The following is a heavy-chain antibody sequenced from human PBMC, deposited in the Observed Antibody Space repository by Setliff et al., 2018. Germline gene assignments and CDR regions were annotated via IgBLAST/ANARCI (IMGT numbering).Heavy chain of an antibody. D-gene: IGHD5-18*01. CDR1: GYTFTDYY. Sequence: ASVKVSCKASGYTFTDYYMHWVRQAPGQGLEWMGRINPNSGGTNSAQKFRGRVTMTRDTSITIAYMELSWLRSDDTAVYYCAREGVDTRSSTDYRYYMDVWGEGTTVTVSS. V-gene: IGHV1-2*06. CDR2: INPNSGGT. CDR3: AREGVDTRSSTDYRYYMDV. J-gene: IGHJ6*03.